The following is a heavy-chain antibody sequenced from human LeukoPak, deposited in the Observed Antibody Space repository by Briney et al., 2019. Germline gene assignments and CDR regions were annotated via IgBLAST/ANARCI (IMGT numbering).Heavy chain of an antibody. J-gene: IGHJ4*02. Sequence: PGGSLRLSCAASGFTFSSYAMSWVRQAPGKGLEWVSAISGSGGSTYYADSVKGRFTISRDNSKNTLYLQMNSLRAEDTAVYYCARDGRYYALFAGYFDYWGQGTLVTVSS. D-gene: IGHD3-3*01. CDR2: ISGSGGST. CDR3: ARDGRYYALFAGYFDY. CDR1: GFTFSSYA. V-gene: IGHV3-23*01.